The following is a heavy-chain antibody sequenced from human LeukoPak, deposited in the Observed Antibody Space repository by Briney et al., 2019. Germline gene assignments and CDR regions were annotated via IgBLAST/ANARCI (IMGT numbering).Heavy chain of an antibody. J-gene: IGHJ4*02. D-gene: IGHD1-26*01. CDR1: GYTFTGYY. CDR3: ARDGGSYFRESCDY. Sequence: ASVKVSCKASGYTFTGYYMHWVRQAPGQGLAWMGWINLNSGATNYAQKFQGRVTMTRDTSISTAYMELSSLSSDDTAIYYCARDGGSYFRESCDYWGQGTLVTVSS. V-gene: IGHV1-2*02. CDR2: INLNSGAT.